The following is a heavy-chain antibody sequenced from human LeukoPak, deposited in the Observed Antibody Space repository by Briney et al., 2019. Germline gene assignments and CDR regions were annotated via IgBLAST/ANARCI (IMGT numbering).Heavy chain of an antibody. V-gene: IGHV4-61*01. CDR1: GGSVSSGSYY. CDR2: IYYSGST. CDR3: ARDCSSTSCYLRLYGMDV. D-gene: IGHD2-2*01. J-gene: IGHJ6*04. Sequence: PSETLSLTCTVSGGSVSSGSYYWRWIRQPPGKGLEWIGYIYYSGSTNYNPSLKSRVTISVDTSKNQFSLKLSSVTAADTAVYYCARDCSSTSCYLRLYGMDVWGKGTTVTVSS.